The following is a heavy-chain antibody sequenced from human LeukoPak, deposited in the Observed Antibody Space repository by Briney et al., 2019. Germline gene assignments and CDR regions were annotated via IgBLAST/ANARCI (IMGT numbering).Heavy chain of an antibody. D-gene: IGHD3-22*01. V-gene: IGHV4-4*02. CDR1: GGSISTSNW. CDR3: ARVSYDSSGYASYFQH. CDR2: IYHSGST. Sequence: SETLSLTCAVSGGSISTSNWWSWVRQPPGKGLEWIGEIYHSGSTNYNPSLRSRVTISVDKSKNQFSLKLISVTAADTAVYYCARVSYDSSGYASYFQHWGQGTLVPVSS. J-gene: IGHJ1*01.